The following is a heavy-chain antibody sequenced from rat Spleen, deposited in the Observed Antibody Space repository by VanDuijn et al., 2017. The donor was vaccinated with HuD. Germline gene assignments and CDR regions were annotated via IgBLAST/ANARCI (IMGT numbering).Heavy chain of an antibody. Sequence: EVQLVESGGGLVQPGRSLKLSCAASGFTFSNYWMYWIRQAPGKGLEWVSSITGDGDRTYYPDSVKGRFTISRDNVENTVYLQMNSLRSEDTATYYCANNWELYYWGQGVMVTVSS. CDR2: ITGDGDRT. V-gene: IGHV5-58*01. CDR1: GFTFSNYW. D-gene: IGHD5-1*01. J-gene: IGHJ2*01. CDR3: ANNWELYY.